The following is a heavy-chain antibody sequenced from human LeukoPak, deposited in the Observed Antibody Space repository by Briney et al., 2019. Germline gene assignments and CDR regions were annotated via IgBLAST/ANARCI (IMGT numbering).Heavy chain of an antibody. CDR2: IKPNSDAT. D-gene: IGHD2-15*01. V-gene: IGHV1-2*02. Sequence: ASVKVSCKASGYTFTGYYMHWVRQAPGQGLEWMGLIKPNSDATNYAQKFQGRVTMTRDTSNSTAYMELRRLRSDDTAVYYCAREEVIQDIAVAVAARALGYWGQGTLVTVSS. CDR3: AREEVIQDIAVAVAARALGY. CDR1: GYTFTGYY. J-gene: IGHJ4*02.